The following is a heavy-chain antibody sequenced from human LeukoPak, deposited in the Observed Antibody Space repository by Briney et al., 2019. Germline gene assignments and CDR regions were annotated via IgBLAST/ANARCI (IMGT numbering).Heavy chain of an antibody. CDR1: GGSISSSSYY. J-gene: IGHJ5*02. Sequence: NPSETLSLTCTVSGGSISSSSYYWGWIRQPPGKGLEWIGSIYYSETTYYNPSLKSRVTISVDTPKNQFSLRLSSVTAADTAVYYCARQRYYGSGSYSLNWFDPWGQGTLVTVSS. V-gene: IGHV4-39*01. CDR2: IYYSETT. D-gene: IGHD3-10*01. CDR3: ARQRYYGSGSYSLNWFDP.